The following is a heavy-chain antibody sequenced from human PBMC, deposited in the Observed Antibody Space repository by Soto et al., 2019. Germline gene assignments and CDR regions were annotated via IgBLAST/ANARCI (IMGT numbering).Heavy chain of an antibody. CDR3: ARYASTVVTLPIFDD. CDR2: IYYSGSS. V-gene: IGHV4-39*01. D-gene: IGHD4-17*01. J-gene: IGHJ4*02. Sequence: ASETLSLTCTVSGASISNTNYYWGWIRQPPGKGLEWIATIYYSGSSYYNPSLKSRVTISVDTSKSQFSLKLRSVTAADTAVYYCARYASTVVTLPIFDDWSQGTLVTVSS. CDR1: GASISNTNYY.